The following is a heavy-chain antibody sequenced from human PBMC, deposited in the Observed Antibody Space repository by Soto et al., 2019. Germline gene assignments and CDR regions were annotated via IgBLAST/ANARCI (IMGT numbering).Heavy chain of an antibody. CDR1: GFTFSIYG. D-gene: IGHD3-16*02. CDR2: ISYDGSNK. CDR3: AKDPASRLRLGELSRTLANYYYYGMDV. Sequence: PGGSLRLSCAASGFTFSIYGMHWVLQAPGKGLEWVSVISYDGSNKYYADSVKGRFTISRDNSKNTLYLQMNSLRAEDTAVYYCAKDPASRLRLGELSRTLANYYYYGMDVWGQGTTVTVSS. J-gene: IGHJ6*02. V-gene: IGHV3-30*18.